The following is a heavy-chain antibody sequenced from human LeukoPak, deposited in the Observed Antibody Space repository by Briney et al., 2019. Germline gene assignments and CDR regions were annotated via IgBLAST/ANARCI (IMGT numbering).Heavy chain of an antibody. J-gene: IGHJ4*02. D-gene: IGHD3-10*01. Sequence: ASVKVSCKASGYTFTGYYMHWVRQAPGQGLEWMGWINPNSGGTNYAQKFQGRVTMTRDTSISTAYLQWTSLKASDTAIYYCARLMVRATFTQLFDYWGQGALVTVSS. V-gene: IGHV1-2*02. CDR1: GYTFTGYY. CDR2: INPNSGGT. CDR3: ARLMVRATFTQLFDY.